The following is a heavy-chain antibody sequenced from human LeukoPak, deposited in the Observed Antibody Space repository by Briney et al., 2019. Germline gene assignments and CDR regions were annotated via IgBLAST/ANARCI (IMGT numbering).Heavy chain of an antibody. Sequence: ASVKVSCKASGYTFTSYDINWVRQATGQGLEWMGWMNPNSGNTGYAQKFQGRVTMTRNTSISTAYMELSSLRSEDTAVYHCARLIAAAASNDYWGQGTLVTVSS. V-gene: IGHV1-8*01. CDR3: ARLIAAAASNDY. J-gene: IGHJ4*02. D-gene: IGHD6-13*01. CDR1: GYTFTSYD. CDR2: MNPNSGNT.